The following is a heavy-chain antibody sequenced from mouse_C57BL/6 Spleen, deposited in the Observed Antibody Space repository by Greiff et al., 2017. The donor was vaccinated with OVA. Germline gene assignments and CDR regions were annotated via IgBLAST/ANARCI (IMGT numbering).Heavy chain of an antibody. D-gene: IGHD4-1*01. J-gene: IGHJ3*01. Sequence: DVQLQESGGGLVQPGGSLSLSCAASGFTFTDYYMSWVRQPPGKALEWLGFIRNKANGYTTEYSASVKGRFTISRDNSQSILYLQMNALRAEDSATYYCARYDWGFAYWGQGTLVTVSA. CDR1: GFTFTDYY. CDR2: IRNKANGYTT. CDR3: ARYDWGFAY. V-gene: IGHV7-3*01.